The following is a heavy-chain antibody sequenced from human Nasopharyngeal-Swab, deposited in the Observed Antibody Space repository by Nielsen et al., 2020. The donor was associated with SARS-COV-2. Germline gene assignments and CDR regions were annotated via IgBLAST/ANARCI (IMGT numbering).Heavy chain of an antibody. Sequence: GGPLRLSCAASGLIFYDYYMSWIRQAPGKGLEWVSYVSGSSTTIHYADSVKGRFTISRDNAKNSLYLQMNSLRAEDTAVYYCARETRNYYYGSAEYYFDYWGQGTLVTVSS. J-gene: IGHJ4*02. CDR2: VSGSSTTI. CDR3: ARETRNYYYGSAEYYFDY. D-gene: IGHD3-10*01. V-gene: IGHV3-11*04. CDR1: GLIFYDYY.